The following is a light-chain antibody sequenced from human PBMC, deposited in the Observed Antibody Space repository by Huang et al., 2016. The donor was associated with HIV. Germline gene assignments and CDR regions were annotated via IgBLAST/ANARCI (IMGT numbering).Light chain of an antibody. V-gene: IGKV3-15*01. Sequence: EIVMTQSPATLSVSPGERATLSCRASQGVGDNLAWYQQKPGQAPRLLMYGVSTRATNGPPRFSGSGSGTDFTLTISSLQSEDFALYYCQHYYNLPYTFGHGTRLETK. J-gene: IGKJ2*01. CDR3: QHYYNLPYT. CDR2: GVS. CDR1: QGVGDN.